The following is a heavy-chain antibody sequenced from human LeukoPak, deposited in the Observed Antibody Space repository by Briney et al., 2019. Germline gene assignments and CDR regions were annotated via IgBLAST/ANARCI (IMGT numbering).Heavy chain of an antibody. J-gene: IGHJ3*01. D-gene: IGHD5-24*01. CDR1: GFTFSSYS. V-gene: IGHV3-23*01. CDR3: AKDIQLST. Sequence: GGSLRLSCAASGFTFSSYSMSWVRQGPGRGLEWVSLIASSGLNTYYADSVKGRFTISRDNSKNTLSLQMNSLRVEDTAIYYCAKDIQLSTWGLGTLVTVSS. CDR2: IASSGLNT.